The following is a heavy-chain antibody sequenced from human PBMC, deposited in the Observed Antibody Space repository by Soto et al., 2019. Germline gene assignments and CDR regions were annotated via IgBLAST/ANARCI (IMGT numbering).Heavy chain of an antibody. CDR3: AHSSNYYYYYGMDV. J-gene: IGHJ6*02. D-gene: IGHD2-2*01. Sequence: PAPTLVKPTQTLTLTCPFSGFSLSNSRVAVGWIRQPPGQALEWLALIYWNDNQYYSPSLESRLTITKDTSKNQVVLTMTNMDPVDTATYYCAHSSNYYYYYGMDVWGQGTTVTVSS. CDR2: IYWNDNQ. V-gene: IGHV2-5*01. CDR1: GFSLSNSRVA.